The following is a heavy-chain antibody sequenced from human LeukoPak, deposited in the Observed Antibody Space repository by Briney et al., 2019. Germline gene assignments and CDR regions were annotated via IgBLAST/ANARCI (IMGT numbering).Heavy chain of an antibody. J-gene: IGHJ3*02. Sequence: GESLKISCKGSGYSFTSYWIGWVRQMPGKGLEWMGIIYPGDSDTRYSPSFQGQVTISADKSISTAYLQWSSLKASDTAMYYCAMTITIFTDAFDIWGQGTMVTVSS. D-gene: IGHD3-9*01. V-gene: IGHV5-51*01. CDR2: IYPGDSDT. CDR1: GYSFTSYW. CDR3: AMTITIFTDAFDI.